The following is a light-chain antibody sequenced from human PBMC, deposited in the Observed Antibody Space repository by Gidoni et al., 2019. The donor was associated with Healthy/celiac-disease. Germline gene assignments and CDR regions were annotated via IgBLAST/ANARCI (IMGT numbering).Light chain of an antibody. Sequence: EIVLTQSPATLSLSPGERATLSCRASQSVSSYLAWYQQKPGQAPRLLIYDASNRATGIPARFSGSGSGTDFTLTISSLEPEDFAVYHCQQRSNWPPFGGGTKVEIK. CDR3: QQRSNWPP. CDR2: DAS. CDR1: QSVSSY. J-gene: IGKJ4*01. V-gene: IGKV3-11*01.